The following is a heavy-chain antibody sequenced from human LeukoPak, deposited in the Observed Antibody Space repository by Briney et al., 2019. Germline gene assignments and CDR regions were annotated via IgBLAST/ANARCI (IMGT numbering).Heavy chain of an antibody. CDR2: MYYSGSP. D-gene: IGHD1-26*01. V-gene: IGHV4-59*08. Sequence: SETLSLTRTVSGDSLSSYYWSWIRPPPGKGLAWLGYMYYSGSPYYNPSLENRVTISLDTSRNQFSLTLSSVAAADTAVYYCVTQSGTYYANLDYWGPGTLVTVSS. CDR3: VTQSGTYYANLDY. J-gene: IGHJ4*02. CDR1: GDSLSSYY.